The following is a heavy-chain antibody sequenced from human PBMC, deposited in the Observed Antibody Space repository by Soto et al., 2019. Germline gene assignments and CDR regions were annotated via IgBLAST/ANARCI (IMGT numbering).Heavy chain of an antibody. D-gene: IGHD3-9*01. V-gene: IGHV3-9*01. J-gene: IGHJ5*02. CDR2: ISWNSGSI. CDR3: AKADYDILTGWRPFWFDP. CDR1: GFTFDDYA. Sequence: HPGGSLRLSCAASGFTFDDYAMHWVRQAPGKGLEWVSGISWNSGSIGYADSVKGRFTISRDNAKNSLYLQMNSLRAEDTALYYCAKADYDILTGWRPFWFDPWGQGTLVTVSS.